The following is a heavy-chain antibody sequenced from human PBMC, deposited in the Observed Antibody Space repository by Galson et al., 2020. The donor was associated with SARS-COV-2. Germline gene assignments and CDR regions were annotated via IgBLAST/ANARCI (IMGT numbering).Heavy chain of an antibody. CDR3: ARDLLAWLGLDY. CDR2: IWYDGSNK. D-gene: IGHD6-19*01. V-gene: IGHV3-33*01. CDR1: GFTFSSYG. Sequence: GEFLKLSCAASGFTFSSYGMHWVRQAPGKGLEWAAVIWYDGSNKYYAASVKGRFTISRDNSKNTLYLQMNSLRAEDTAVYDCARDLLAWLGLDYWGQGTLVTVSS. J-gene: IGHJ4*02.